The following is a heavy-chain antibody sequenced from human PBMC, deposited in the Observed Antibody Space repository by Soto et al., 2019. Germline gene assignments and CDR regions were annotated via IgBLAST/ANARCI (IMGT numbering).Heavy chain of an antibody. J-gene: IGHJ4*02. CDR3: ARVSASGWHVNGRDYFDS. V-gene: IGHV1-46*01. CDR2: INPSGGST. CDR1: GYTFTSYY. D-gene: IGHD6-19*01. Sequence: ASVKVSCKASGYTFTSYYMHWVRQAPGQGLEWMGIINPSGGSTSYAQKFQGRVTMTRDTSTSTVYMELSSLRSEDTAVYYCARVSASGWHVNGRDYFDSWGQGTLVTVSS.